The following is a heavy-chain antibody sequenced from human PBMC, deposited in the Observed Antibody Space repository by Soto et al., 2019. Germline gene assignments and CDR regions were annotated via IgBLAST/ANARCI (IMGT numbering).Heavy chain of an antibody. Sequence: SETLSLTCTVSGGSISSYYWSWIRQPPGKGLEWIAYIRYSGSSNYNPSLKSRVTISADTSKNQFSLKLNSVTAADTAVYYCARVPETGSGTNFDYWGQGTLVTVS. CDR3: ARVPETGSGTNFDY. V-gene: IGHV4-59*01. CDR2: IRYSGSS. D-gene: IGHD1-1*01. J-gene: IGHJ4*02. CDR1: GGSISSYY.